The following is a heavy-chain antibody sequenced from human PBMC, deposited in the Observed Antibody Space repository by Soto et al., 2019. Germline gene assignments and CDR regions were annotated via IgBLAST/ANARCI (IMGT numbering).Heavy chain of an antibody. J-gene: IGHJ4*02. CDR2: ISYDGSNK. Sequence: QVQLVESGGGVVQPGRSLRLSCAASGFTFSSYAIHWVRQAPGKGLEWVAVISYDGSNKYYADSVKGRFTISRDNSKNTLYLQMNSLRAEDTAVYYCAREILSLFRGLIDYWGQATLVTVSS. D-gene: IGHD3-3*01. CDR3: AREILSLFRGLIDY. CDR1: GFTFSSYA. V-gene: IGHV3-30-3*01.